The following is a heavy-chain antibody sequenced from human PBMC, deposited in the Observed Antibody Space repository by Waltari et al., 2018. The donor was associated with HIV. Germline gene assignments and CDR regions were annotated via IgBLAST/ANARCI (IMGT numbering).Heavy chain of an antibody. CDR1: GYSFTRYG. Sequence: QVQLVQSGAEVKKPGASLKVSCKASGYSFTRYGISWVRQAPGQGLEWIGWISVYNDNTKYAQKIQDRLNMTTDSPTSTAYMGLRSLRSDDTAVYYCARAPMTTVTSRGFDIWGQGTMVIVSS. V-gene: IGHV1-18*01. CDR2: ISVYNDNT. D-gene: IGHD4-17*01. CDR3: ARAPMTTVTSRGFDI. J-gene: IGHJ3*02.